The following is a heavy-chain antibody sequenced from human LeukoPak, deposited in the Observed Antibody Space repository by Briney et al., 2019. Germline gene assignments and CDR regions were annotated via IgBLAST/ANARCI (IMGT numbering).Heavy chain of an antibody. CDR1: GCTFSSCG. V-gene: IGHV3-21*01. CDR3: ATESIGRHYDY. CDR2: IGPTGTDR. J-gene: IGHJ4*02. Sequence: PGGTLRLSCAASGCTFSSCGFNWVRQAPGKGLEWVSSIGPTGTDRYYADSVRGRFTISRANAKNSMYLQMDSLRDEDTAVYYCATESIGRHYDYWGQGTLLTVSS.